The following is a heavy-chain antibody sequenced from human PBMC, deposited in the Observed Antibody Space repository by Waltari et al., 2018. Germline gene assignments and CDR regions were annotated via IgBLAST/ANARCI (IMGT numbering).Heavy chain of an antibody. J-gene: IGHJ4*02. CDR3: ARVGTGYSSSRTDY. Sequence: QVQLQQWGAGLLKPSETLSLTCAVYGGSFSGYYWSWTRQPPGKGLEWIGEINHSGSTNYNPSLKSRVTISVDTSKNQFSLKLSSVTAADTAVYYCARVGTGYSSSRTDYWGQGTLVTVSS. D-gene: IGHD6-13*01. CDR1: GGSFSGYY. CDR2: INHSGST. V-gene: IGHV4-34*01.